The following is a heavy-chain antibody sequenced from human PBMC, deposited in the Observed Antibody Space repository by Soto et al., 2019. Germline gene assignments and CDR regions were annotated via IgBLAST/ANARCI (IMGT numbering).Heavy chain of an antibody. CDR1: GVTIVGYA. J-gene: IGHJ4*02. CDR3: AKQDRRTPFAS. CDR2: IRGRGGST. Sequence: LRVACGAVGVTIVGYAVSWGRQAAGKGREWVSAIRGRGGSTYYGDSVKGRFTSSRDNAKNTLYPKMNRLRAEYTAVYYCAKQDRRTPFASWGKRTLVTVSS. V-gene: IGHV3-23*01.